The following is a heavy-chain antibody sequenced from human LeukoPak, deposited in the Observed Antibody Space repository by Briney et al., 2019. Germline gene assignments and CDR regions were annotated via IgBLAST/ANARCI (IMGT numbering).Heavy chain of an antibody. CDR1: GFIFSNYA. CDR3: AKWGDYDVLTGYYDPDY. D-gene: IGHD3-9*01. V-gene: IGHV3-23*01. CDR2: IKGSGGGT. Sequence: GGSLRLSCAASGFIFSNYAMSWVRQAPGKGLEWVSAIKGSGGGTYYADSVKGRFTISRGNSKNTLYLQMNSLRAEDTAVYYCAKWGDYDVLTGYYDPDYWGQGTLVTVSS. J-gene: IGHJ4*02.